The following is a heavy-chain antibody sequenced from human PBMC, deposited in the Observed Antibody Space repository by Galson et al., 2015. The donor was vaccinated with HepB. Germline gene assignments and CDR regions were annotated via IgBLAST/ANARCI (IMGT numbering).Heavy chain of an antibody. CDR2: IIPIFGTA. CDR1: GGTFSSYA. Sequence: SVKVSCKASGGTFSSYAISWVRQAPGQGLEWMGGIIPIFGTANYAQKFQGRVTITADESTSTAYMELSSLRSEDTAVYYCASKVFYDSSGYPQFDPWGQGTLVTVSS. V-gene: IGHV1-69*13. J-gene: IGHJ5*02. D-gene: IGHD3-22*01. CDR3: ASKVFYDSSGYPQFDP.